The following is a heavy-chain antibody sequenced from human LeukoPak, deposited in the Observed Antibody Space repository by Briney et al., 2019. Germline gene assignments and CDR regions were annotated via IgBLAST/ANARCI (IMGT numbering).Heavy chain of an antibody. Sequence: SETLSLTCTVSGGSISSYYWSWIQQPPGKGLEWIGYIYYSGFTYYNPSLKSRVTVSVDTSKNQFSLKLSSVTAADTAVYYCARSYGSGSSNWFDPWGQGTLVTVSS. CDR3: ARSYGSGSSNWFDP. J-gene: IGHJ5*02. CDR2: IYYSGFT. V-gene: IGHV4-59*01. CDR1: GGSISSYY. D-gene: IGHD3-10*01.